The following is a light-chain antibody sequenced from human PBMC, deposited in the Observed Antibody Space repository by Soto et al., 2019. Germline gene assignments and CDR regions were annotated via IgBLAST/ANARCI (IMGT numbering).Light chain of an antibody. V-gene: IGLV1-44*01. Sequence: QSALTQPPSASVTPGQRVTISCSGSSSNIGSNTVNWYQQLPGTAPKLLIYSNNQRPSGVPDRFSGSKSGTSASLAISGLQSEDEADYYCAAWDDSLNGLYVFGTGTKVTVL. CDR1: SSNIGSNT. CDR2: SNN. CDR3: AAWDDSLNGLYV. J-gene: IGLJ1*01.